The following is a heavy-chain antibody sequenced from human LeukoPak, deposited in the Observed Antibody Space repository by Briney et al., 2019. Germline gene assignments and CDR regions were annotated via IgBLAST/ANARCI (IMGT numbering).Heavy chain of an antibody. CDR3: AGGGGDFWSGYWFDP. J-gene: IGHJ5*02. CDR2: INPSGGST. D-gene: IGHD3-3*01. V-gene: IGHV1-46*01. Sequence: GASVKVSCKASGYTFTSYYMHWVRQAPGQGLEWMGIINPSGGSTSYAQKFQGRVTMPRDTSTSTVYMELSSLRSEDTAVYYCAGGGGDFWSGYWFDPWGQGTLVTVSS. CDR1: GYTFTSYY.